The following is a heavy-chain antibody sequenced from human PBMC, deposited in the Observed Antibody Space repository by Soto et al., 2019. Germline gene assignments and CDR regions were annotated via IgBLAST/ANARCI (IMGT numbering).Heavy chain of an antibody. J-gene: IGHJ5*02. D-gene: IGHD3-10*02. CDR3: ARHVRGAVTMNWFDP. Sequence: SETLSLTSSFAGCSSISSNVYLGWIRQPPGKGLEWIGSVEYGGSTYDNPSLKSRVTLSADTSKNQFSLKLTSVTAADTAIYYCARHVRGAVTMNWFDPWGHGTLVTVSS. V-gene: IGHV4-39*01. CDR1: GCSSISSNVY. CDR2: VEYGGST.